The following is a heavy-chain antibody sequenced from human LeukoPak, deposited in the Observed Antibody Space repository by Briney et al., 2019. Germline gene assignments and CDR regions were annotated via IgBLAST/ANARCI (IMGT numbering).Heavy chain of an antibody. Sequence: PSETLSLTCTVSGGSISSSSYYWGWIRQPPGKGLEWIGYIYYSGSTSYNPSLKSRVTISVDTSKNQFSLKLSSVTAADTAVYYCVRDHYYDSSGYTFRHWGQGTPVTVSS. CDR3: VRDHYYDSSGYTFRH. CDR2: IYYSGST. J-gene: IGHJ1*01. CDR1: GGSISSSSYY. D-gene: IGHD3-22*01. V-gene: IGHV4-61*01.